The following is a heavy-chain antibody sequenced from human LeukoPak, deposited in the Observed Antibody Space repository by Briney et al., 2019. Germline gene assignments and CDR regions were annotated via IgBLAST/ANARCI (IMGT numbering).Heavy chain of an antibody. J-gene: IGHJ3*02. Sequence: PLETLSLTCAVYGGSFSGYYWSWIRQPPGKGLEWIGEINHSGSTNYNPSLKSRVTISVDTSKNQFSLKLSSVTAADTAVYYCARGRRRYSYGSDAFDIWGQGTMVTVSS. CDR3: ARGRRRYSYGSDAFDI. CDR2: INHSGST. D-gene: IGHD5-18*01. CDR1: GGSFSGYY. V-gene: IGHV4-34*01.